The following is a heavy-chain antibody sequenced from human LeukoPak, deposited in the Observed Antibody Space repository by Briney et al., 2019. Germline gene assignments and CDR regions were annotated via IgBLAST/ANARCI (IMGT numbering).Heavy chain of an antibody. CDR1: GGSFSGYY. CDR3: ARGYCTNGVCYTFDY. Sequence: SETLSLTCAVYGGSFSGYYWSWIRQPPGKGLEWIGEINHSGSTNYNPSLKSRVTISVDRSKNQFSLKLSSVTAADTAVYYCARGYCTNGVCYTFDYWGQGTLVTVSS. D-gene: IGHD2-8*01. CDR2: INHSGST. J-gene: IGHJ4*02. V-gene: IGHV4-34*01.